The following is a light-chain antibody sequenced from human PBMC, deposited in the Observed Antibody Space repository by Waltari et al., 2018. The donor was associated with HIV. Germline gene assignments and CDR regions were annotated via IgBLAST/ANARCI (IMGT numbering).Light chain of an antibody. CDR1: QGIGSD. CDR2: AAS. Sequence: DVQMKQFPSPLSASVGNSVAITCRASQGIGSDLAWYQHNPGRVSKLLIYAASTLHSGVPSRFSGSGSGTDFTLSITSLQTEDFGFYYCQRYDRAPYTFGPGTKLELK. V-gene: IGKV1-27*01. CDR3: QRYDRAPYT. J-gene: IGKJ2*01.